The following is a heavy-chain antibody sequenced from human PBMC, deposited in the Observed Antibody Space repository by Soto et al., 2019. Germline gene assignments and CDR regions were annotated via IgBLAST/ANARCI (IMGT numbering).Heavy chain of an antibody. J-gene: IGHJ4*02. Sequence: SETLSLTCTVSGGSISSSNYYWGWIRQPPGKGLEWIGSIYYSGSTYYNPSLKSRVTISVDTSKNQFSLKLSSVTAADTAVYYCARRDTAMVTFDYWGQGTLVTVS. CDR3: ARRDTAMVTFDY. D-gene: IGHD5-18*01. V-gene: IGHV4-39*01. CDR2: IYYSGST. CDR1: GGSISSSNYY.